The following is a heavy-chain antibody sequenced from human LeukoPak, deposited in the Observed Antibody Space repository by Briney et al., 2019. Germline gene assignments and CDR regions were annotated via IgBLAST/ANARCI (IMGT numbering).Heavy chain of an antibody. D-gene: IGHD6-19*01. CDR3: ARISVAGTAYYFDY. J-gene: IGHJ4*02. Sequence: SETLSLTCTVSGGSISSYYWSWIRQPAGKGLEWIGRIYTSGSTNYNPSLKSRVTMSVDTSKNQFSLKLSSVTAADTAVYYCARISVAGTAYYFDYRGQGTLVTVSS. CDR2: IYTSGST. V-gene: IGHV4-4*07. CDR1: GGSISSYY.